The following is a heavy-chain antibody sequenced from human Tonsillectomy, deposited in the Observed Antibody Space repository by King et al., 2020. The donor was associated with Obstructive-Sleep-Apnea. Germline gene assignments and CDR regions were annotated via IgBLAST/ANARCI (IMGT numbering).Heavy chain of an antibody. Sequence: QVQLVESGAEVKKPGASVKVSCKAAGYTFTDYYIHWVRQAPGQGLEWMGWINPNSGGTHYAQKFQGWVTMTRDTSINTAYMELRRLTFDDTAVYFCARELRSRWYEKGLDVWGQGTTVTVSS. CDR1: GYTFTDYY. V-gene: IGHV1-2*04. CDR2: INPNSGGT. CDR3: ARELRSRWYEKGLDV. D-gene: IGHD6-13*01. J-gene: IGHJ6*02.